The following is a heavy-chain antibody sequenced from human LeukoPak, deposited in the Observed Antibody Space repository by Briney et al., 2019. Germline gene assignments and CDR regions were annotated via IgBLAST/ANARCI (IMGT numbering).Heavy chain of an antibody. Sequence: ASVKVSCKASGYTFTSYDINWVRQATGQGLEWMGWMNPNSGNTGYAQKFQGRVTITRNTSIGTAYMELSSLRSEDTAVYYCARGYGDYETDAFDIWGQGTMVTVSS. J-gene: IGHJ3*02. CDR2: MNPNSGNT. CDR1: GYTFTSYD. D-gene: IGHD4-17*01. CDR3: ARGYGDYETDAFDI. V-gene: IGHV1-8*03.